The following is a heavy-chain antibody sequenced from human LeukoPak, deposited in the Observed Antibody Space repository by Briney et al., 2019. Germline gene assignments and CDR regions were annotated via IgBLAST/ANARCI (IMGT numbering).Heavy chain of an antibody. CDR1: TTSINDFY. J-gene: IGHJ4*02. D-gene: IGHD3-10*01. CDR2: IFTRGSA. V-gene: IGHV4-4*07. Sequence: PSETLSLTCTISTTSINDFYWTWIRQPAGKGLEYVGHIFTRGSADYNASLKNRLTMSVDTSKNQVSLKLYSVTAADTAVYYCAGTRIIWFGESRATLDYWGQGTQVTVSS. CDR3: AGTRIIWFGESRATLDY.